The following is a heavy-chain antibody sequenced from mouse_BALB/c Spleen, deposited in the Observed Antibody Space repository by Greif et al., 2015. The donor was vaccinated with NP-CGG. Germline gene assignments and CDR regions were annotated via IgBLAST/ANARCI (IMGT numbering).Heavy chain of an antibody. CDR3: ASRNWESAY. CDR1: GYTFTSYW. D-gene: IGHD4-1*01. Sequence: QVQLQQSGAELAKPGASVKMSCKASGYTFTSYWMHWVKQRPGQGLEWIGYINPSTGYTEYNQKFKDKATLTADKSSSPASMQLSSLTSEDSAVYYCASRNWESAYWGQGTLVTVSA. CDR2: INPSTGYT. J-gene: IGHJ3*01. V-gene: IGHV1-7*01.